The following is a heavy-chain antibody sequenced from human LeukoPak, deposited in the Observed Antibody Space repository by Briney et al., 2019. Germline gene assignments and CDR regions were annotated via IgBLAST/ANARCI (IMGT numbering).Heavy chain of an antibody. CDR2: VSGSGGAT. CDR3: AKNRGGTYKYYMDV. Sequence: GGSLRLSCAASGFTFNNYAMSWVRQAPGMGLEWLSYVSGSGGATYYAASVKGRFTISRDNSKNTVYLQMGSPRAEDTAVYYCAKNRGGTYKYYMDVWGNGTTATVSS. CDR1: GFTFNNYA. D-gene: IGHD1-1*01. J-gene: IGHJ6*03. V-gene: IGHV3-23*01.